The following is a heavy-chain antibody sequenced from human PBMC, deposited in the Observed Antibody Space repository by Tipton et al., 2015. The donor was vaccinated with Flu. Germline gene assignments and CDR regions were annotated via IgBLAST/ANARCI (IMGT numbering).Heavy chain of an antibody. V-gene: IGHV4-59*08. Sequence: TLSLTCTVSGGSISSYYWSWIRQPPGKGLEWIGYIYYSGSTNYNPSLKSRVTISVDTSKNQFSLKLSSVTTADTAVYYCARGERDSSSVSFVYYYYMDVWGKGTTVTVSS. CDR3: ARGERDSSSVSFVYYYYMDV. D-gene: IGHD6-6*01. CDR2: IYYSGST. CDR1: GGSISSYY. J-gene: IGHJ6*03.